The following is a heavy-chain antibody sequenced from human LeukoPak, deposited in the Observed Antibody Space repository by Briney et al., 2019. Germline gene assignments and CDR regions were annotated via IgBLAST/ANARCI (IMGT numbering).Heavy chain of an antibody. D-gene: IGHD3-9*01. J-gene: IGHJ4*02. CDR2: INHSGST. V-gene: IGHV4-34*01. CDR1: GGSFSGYY. Sequence: SETLSLTCAVYGGSFSGYYWSWIRQPPGKGLEWIGEINHSGSTNYNPFLKSRVTISVDTSKNQFSLKLSSVTAADTAVYYCARGQGRGAGEAYYDILTGYRLDYWGQGTLVTVSS. CDR3: ARGQGRGAGEAYYDILTGYRLDY.